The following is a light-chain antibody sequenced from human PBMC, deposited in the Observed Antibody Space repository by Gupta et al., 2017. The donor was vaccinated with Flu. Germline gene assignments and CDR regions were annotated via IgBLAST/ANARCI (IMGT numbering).Light chain of an antibody. CDR1: SSDIGGYDY. Sequence: SITISSTGTSSDIGGYDYVSWYQLHPGKAPKLMIYDVIKRPSGVPDRFSGSKSGNTASLTVSGLQAEDEADYFCCSYAGTFTFVFGTGTKVNVL. CDR2: DVI. V-gene: IGLV2-11*01. CDR3: CSYAGTFTFV. J-gene: IGLJ1*01.